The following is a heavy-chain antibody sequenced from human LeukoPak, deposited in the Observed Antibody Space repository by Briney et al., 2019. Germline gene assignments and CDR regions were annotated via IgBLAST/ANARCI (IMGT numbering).Heavy chain of an antibody. V-gene: IGHV3-23*01. Sequence: PGGSLRLSCAASGITFTSYAVSWVRQAPGKGLEWVSAISGSGGSTYYADSVKGRFTISKDNSKNTLSLQMNSLRAEDTAVYYCARDPPLYYWGQGTLVTVSS. CDR3: ARDPPLYY. CDR1: GITFTSYA. CDR2: ISGSGGST. J-gene: IGHJ4*02.